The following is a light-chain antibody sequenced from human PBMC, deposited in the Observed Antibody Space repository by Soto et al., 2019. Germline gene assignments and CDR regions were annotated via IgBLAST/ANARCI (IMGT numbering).Light chain of an antibody. V-gene: IGKV1-9*01. CDR1: QGISSY. J-gene: IGKJ4*01. CDR3: QQLNSYPLT. Sequence: IQLTQSPSSLSASVGDRVTITCGASQGISSYLAWYQQKPGKAPKLLIYAASTLQSGVPSRFSGSGSGTDFTLTISSLQTEDFATYYCQQLNSYPLTFGGGTKVDIK. CDR2: AAS.